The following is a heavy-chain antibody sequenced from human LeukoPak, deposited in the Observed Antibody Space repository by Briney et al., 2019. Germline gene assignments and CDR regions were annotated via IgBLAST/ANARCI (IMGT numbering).Heavy chain of an antibody. Sequence: PGWALRLSCAASGFAFSDYYMIWIRQAPGKGLDWVSYISSSTTSYTNYADSVKCRFTISRDNAKNSLYLQMNSLRAEDTAVYYCARSAYCGGDCYYYFDYWGQGTLVTVSS. CDR1: GFAFSDYY. J-gene: IGHJ4*02. V-gene: IGHV3-11*03. D-gene: IGHD2-21*02. CDR3: ARSAYCGGDCYYYFDY. CDR2: ISSSTTSYT.